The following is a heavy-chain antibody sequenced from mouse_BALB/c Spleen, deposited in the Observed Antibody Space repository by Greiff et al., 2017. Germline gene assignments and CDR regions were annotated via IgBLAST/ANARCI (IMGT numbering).Heavy chain of an antibody. Sequence: VHVKQSGAELVKPGASVKLSCTASGFNIKDTYMHWVKQRPEQGLEWIGRIDPANGNTKYDPKFQGKATITADTSSNTAYLQLSSLTSEDTAVYYCARSITTSYAMDYWGQGTSVTVSS. CDR2: IDPANGNT. J-gene: IGHJ4*01. CDR1: GFNIKDTY. D-gene: IGHD2-4*01. V-gene: IGHV14-3*02. CDR3: ARSITTSYAMDY.